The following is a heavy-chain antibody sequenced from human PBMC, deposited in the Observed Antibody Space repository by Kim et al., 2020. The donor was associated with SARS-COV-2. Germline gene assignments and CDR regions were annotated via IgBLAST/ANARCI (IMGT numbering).Heavy chain of an antibody. Sequence: QGRVTITADESTSTAYMELSSLRSEDTAVYYCARELGSYGSGSHSFYFDYWGQGTLVTVSS. J-gene: IGHJ4*02. D-gene: IGHD3-10*01. CDR3: ARELGSYGSGSHSFYFDY. V-gene: IGHV1-69*01.